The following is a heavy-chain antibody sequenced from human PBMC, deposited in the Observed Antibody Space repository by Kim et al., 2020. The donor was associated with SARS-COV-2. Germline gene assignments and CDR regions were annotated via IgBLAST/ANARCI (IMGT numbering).Heavy chain of an antibody. CDR1: GFTFSSYS. CDR3: ASPSAYGDYVVFHYGMDV. V-gene: IGHV3-21*01. J-gene: IGHJ6*02. CDR2: ISSSSSYI. D-gene: IGHD4-17*01. Sequence: GGSLRLSCAASGFTFSSYSMNWVRQAPGKGLEWVSSISSSSSYIYYADSVKGRFTISRDNAKNSLYLQMNSLRAEDTAVYYCASPSAYGDYVVFHYGMDVWGQGTTVTVSS.